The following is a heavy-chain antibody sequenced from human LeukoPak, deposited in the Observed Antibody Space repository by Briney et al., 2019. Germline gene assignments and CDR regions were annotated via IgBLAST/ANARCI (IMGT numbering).Heavy chain of an antibody. J-gene: IGHJ4*02. CDR2: IYTTGST. CDR1: GGSIGRYY. V-gene: IGHV4-4*07. CDR3: ARDRSGLSPYYFDY. D-gene: IGHD3-10*01. Sequence: SETLSLTCTVSGGSIGRYYWTWIRQPAGKGLEGIGRIYTTGSTNYNPSLKSRVSISIDTSRSHFSLNLTSVTAADTAVYFCARDRSGLSPYYFDYWGQGALVTVSS.